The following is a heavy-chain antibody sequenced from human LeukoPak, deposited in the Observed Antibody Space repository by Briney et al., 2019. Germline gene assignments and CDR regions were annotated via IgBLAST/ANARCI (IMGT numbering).Heavy chain of an antibody. CDR1: GSTFSSYA. J-gene: IGHJ4*02. Sequence: GGSLRLSCAASGSTFSSYAMHWVRQAPGKGLEWVAVISYDGSNKYYADPVKGRFTISRDNSKNTLYLQMNSLRAEDTAVYYCARGSELLSDYWGQGTLVTVSS. CDR3: ARGSELLSDY. CDR2: ISYDGSNK. D-gene: IGHD1-26*01. V-gene: IGHV3-30*04.